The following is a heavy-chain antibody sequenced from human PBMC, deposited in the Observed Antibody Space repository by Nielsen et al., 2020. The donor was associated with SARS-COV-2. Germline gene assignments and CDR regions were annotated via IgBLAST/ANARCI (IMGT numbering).Heavy chain of an antibody. V-gene: IGHV4-59*13. CDR2: IYYSGST. J-gene: IGHJ4*02. Sequence: SETLSLTCTVSGGSISSYYWSWIRQPPGKGLEWIGSIYYSGSTYYNPSLRSRVTILVDTSKNHFSLKLTSVTAADTAVYYCARDRWQQLVPTYWGQGTLVTVSS. D-gene: IGHD6-13*01. CDR1: GGSISSYY. CDR3: ARDRWQQLVPTY.